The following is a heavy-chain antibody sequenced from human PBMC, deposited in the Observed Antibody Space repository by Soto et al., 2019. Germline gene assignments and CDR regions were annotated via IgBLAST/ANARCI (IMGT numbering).Heavy chain of an antibody. V-gene: IGHV3-30*18. D-gene: IGHD4-17*01. CDR1: GFTFSNYG. Sequence: QVQLVGSGGGVVQPGRSLRLSCAASGFTFSNYGMHWVRQAPGKGLEWVAVISYDGSNKYYADSVKGRFTISRDNSENTLYLQIDSLRAEDTAVYYCAKDHLPTTVTTPWFDPWGQGTLVTVSS. CDR3: AKDHLPTTVTTPWFDP. J-gene: IGHJ5*02. CDR2: ISYDGSNK.